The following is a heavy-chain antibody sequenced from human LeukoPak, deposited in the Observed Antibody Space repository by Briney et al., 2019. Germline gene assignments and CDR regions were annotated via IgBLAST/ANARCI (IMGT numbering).Heavy chain of an antibody. CDR3: ARDGGIPAAYSWFDP. Sequence: SETLSLTCTVSGASISRYYWSWIRQPPGKRLEWIGYIYGTGSTNYNPSLKSRVTISADMSKNQFSLRLRSVTAADTAVYFCARDGGIPAAYSWFDPWGQGTLVTVSS. J-gene: IGHJ5*02. CDR2: IYGTGST. CDR1: GASISRYY. V-gene: IGHV4-59*01. D-gene: IGHD2-2*01.